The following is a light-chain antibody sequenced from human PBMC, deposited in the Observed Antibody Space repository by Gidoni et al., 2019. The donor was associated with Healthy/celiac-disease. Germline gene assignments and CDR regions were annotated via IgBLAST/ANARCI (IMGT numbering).Light chain of an antibody. CDR2: KAS. V-gene: IGKV1-5*03. J-gene: IGKJ2*02. CDR1: QSISSL. Sequence: DNQMPQPPSTLAASVGDRVTITCRASQSISSLLDWYQQKPGKAPKLLIYKASSLESGVPSRFSGSGSGTEFTLTISSLQPDDFATYYCQQYNSYSRTFGQGTKLEIK. CDR3: QQYNSYSRT.